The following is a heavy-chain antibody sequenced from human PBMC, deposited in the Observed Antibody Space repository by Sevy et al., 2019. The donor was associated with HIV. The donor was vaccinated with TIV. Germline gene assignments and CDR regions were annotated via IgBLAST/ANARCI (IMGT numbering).Heavy chain of an antibody. J-gene: IGHJ3*02. CDR3: AGGRYDSSGSFDAFDI. CDR2: IFGSGGGT. V-gene: IGHV3-23*01. D-gene: IGHD3-22*01. Sequence: GGSLRLSCAASGFTFSSYAMNWVRQAPGKGLEWVSTIFGSGGGTYYADSVKGRFTISRDNSKNTLYLQMNSLRAEDKAVSYGAGGRYDSSGSFDAFDIWGQGTMVTVSS. CDR1: GFTFSSYA.